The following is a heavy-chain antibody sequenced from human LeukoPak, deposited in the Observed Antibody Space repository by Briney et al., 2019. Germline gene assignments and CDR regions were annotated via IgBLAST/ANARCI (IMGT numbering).Heavy chain of an antibody. J-gene: IGHJ4*02. CDR2: ISYDGTNK. Sequence: KTGGSLRLSCAASGFTFSSYGMHWVRQAPGKGLEWVAVISYDGTNKYYADSVKGRFTISRDNSKNTLYLQMNSLRAEDTAVYYCAKEGSLRDFDYWGQGTPVTVSS. CDR1: GFTFSSYG. CDR3: AKEGSLRDFDY. V-gene: IGHV3-30*18. D-gene: IGHD3-10*01.